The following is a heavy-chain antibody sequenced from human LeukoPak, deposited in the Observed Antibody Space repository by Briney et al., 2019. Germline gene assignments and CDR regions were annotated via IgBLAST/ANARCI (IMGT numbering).Heavy chain of an antibody. CDR3: AKDTEDYGGKYSQADY. D-gene: IGHD4-23*01. V-gene: IGHV3-30*02. Sequence: GGSLRLSCAASGFTFSAYGMHWVRQAPGKGLEWVAFIRYDGSNKYYADSVKGRFTISRDNSKNTLYLQMNSLRAEDTAVYYCAKDTEDYGGKYSQADYWGQGTLVTVSS. CDR2: IRYDGSNK. CDR1: GFTFSAYG. J-gene: IGHJ4*02.